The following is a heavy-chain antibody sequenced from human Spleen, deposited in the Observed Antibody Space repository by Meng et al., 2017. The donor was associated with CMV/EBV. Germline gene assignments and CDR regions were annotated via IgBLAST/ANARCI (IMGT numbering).Heavy chain of an antibody. D-gene: IGHD3-22*01. CDR2: IPYDGSSK. Sequence: GGSLRLSCAASGFTFSTFGLHWVRQAPGKGLEWVAVIPYDGSSKYYADSVKGRFTISRDNSNNTLYLQMNSLRAEDTAVYYCAKDQIRVAVVITTFPPHGDYWGQGTLVTVSS. CDR3: AKDQIRVAVVITTFPPHGDY. CDR1: GFTFSTFG. J-gene: IGHJ4*02. V-gene: IGHV3-33*05.